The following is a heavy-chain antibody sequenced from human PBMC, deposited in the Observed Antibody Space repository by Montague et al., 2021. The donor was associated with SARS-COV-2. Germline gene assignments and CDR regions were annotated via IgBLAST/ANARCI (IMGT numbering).Heavy chain of an antibody. V-gene: IGHV6-1*01. J-gene: IGHJ3*02. CDR3: ARGDGLGPYTGYAFDI. Sequence: CAISGDSVAELRRRSEENTYEPQTRLECVCRTYYRSRRFDHYEVSMKGRISIKADTSKNQFSLQLDSVTPEDTAVYYCARGDGLGPYTGYAFDIWGQGTLVTVSS. CDR1: GDSVAELRRR. CDR2: TYYRSRRFD. D-gene: IGHD3-16*01.